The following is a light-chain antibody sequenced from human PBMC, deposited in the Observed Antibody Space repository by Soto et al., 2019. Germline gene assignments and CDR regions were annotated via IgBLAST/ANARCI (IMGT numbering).Light chain of an antibody. CDR3: QHFGSSRGT. J-gene: IGKJ1*01. CDR1: QSVSSN. CDR2: AAS. V-gene: IGKV3-20*01. Sequence: EIVLTQSPATLSLSPGERATLSCRASQSVSSNLAWYQQKPGQAPRLLIYAASTMATGIPARFSGSGSGTDFTLTISRLEPEDFAVYYCQHFGSSRGTFGQGTKVDIK.